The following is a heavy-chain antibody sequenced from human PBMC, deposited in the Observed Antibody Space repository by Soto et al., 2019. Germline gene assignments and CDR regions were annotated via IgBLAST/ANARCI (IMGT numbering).Heavy chain of an antibody. Sequence: GGSLRLSCAASGFTFSSYAMSWVRQAPGKGLEWVSAISGSGGSTYYADSVKGRFTISRDNSKYTLYLQMNSLRAEDTAVYYCAPARDSSGYYVGYWGQGTLVTVSS. D-gene: IGHD3-22*01. CDR3: APARDSSGYYVGY. CDR2: ISGSGGST. CDR1: GFTFSSYA. J-gene: IGHJ4*02. V-gene: IGHV3-23*01.